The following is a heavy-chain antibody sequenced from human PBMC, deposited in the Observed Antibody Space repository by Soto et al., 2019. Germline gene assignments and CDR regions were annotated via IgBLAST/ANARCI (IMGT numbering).Heavy chain of an antibody. J-gene: IGHJ3*02. V-gene: IGHV1-18*01. CDR3: ARGSRGGSYGSAFDI. CDR2: ISAYNGNT. CDR1: GYTFTSYG. Sequence: GASVKVSFKASGYTFTSYGISWVRQAPGQGREWMGWISAYNGNTNYAQKLQGRVTMTTDTSTSTAYMELRSLRSDDTAVYYCARGSRGGSYGSAFDIWGQGTMVTVSS. D-gene: IGHD1-26*01.